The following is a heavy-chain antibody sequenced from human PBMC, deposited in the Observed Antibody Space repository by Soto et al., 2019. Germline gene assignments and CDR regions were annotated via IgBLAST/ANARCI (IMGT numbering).Heavy chain of an antibody. CDR3: AREGWELYFDS. CDR2: IYPVDSDA. J-gene: IGHJ4*02. V-gene: IGHV5-51*01. Sequence: GESLKISCKTSVYNFPTYWIGWARQMPGKGLEWMGIIYPVDSDARYSPSFQGQVTFSVDKAITTAYLQWSSLKASDTAIYYCAREGWELYFDSWGQGTLVTVSS. CDR1: VYNFPTYW. D-gene: IGHD1-26*01.